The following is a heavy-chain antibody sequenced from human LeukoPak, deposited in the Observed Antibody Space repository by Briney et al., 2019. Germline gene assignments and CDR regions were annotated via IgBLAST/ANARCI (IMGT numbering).Heavy chain of an antibody. J-gene: IGHJ5*02. CDR3: GGGNNWGPLNFDP. V-gene: IGHV3-21*01. D-gene: IGHD7-27*01. CDR2: ISSNSDSYT. CDR1: EFTFSTYN. Sequence: GGSLRLSCAASEFTFSTYNMHWVRQAPGKGLEWVSTISSNSDSYTYYADSVKGRFTISRDNAKNSLYLQMNSLRAEDTAVYYWGGGNNWGPLNFDPWGQGPLVTVSP.